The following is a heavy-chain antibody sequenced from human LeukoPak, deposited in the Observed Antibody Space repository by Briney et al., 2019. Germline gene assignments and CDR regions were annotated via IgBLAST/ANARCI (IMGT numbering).Heavy chain of an antibody. CDR3: ARDQTPYY. V-gene: IGHV3-7*01. Sequence: PGGSLRLSCAASGFTFSSYEMNWVRQAPGKGLEWVANIKLDGSETYYVDSVKGRFTISRDNTQNSLYLQMNSLRAEDTAVYYCARDQTPYYWGQGTLVTVSS. CDR1: GFTFSSYE. CDR2: IKLDGSET. J-gene: IGHJ4*02.